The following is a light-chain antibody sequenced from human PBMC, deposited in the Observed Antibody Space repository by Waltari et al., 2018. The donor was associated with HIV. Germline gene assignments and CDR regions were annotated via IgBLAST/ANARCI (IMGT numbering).Light chain of an antibody. CDR2: RSN. CDR3: AAWDDSLSGWV. J-gene: IGLJ3*02. V-gene: IGLV1-47*01. Sequence: QSVLTQPPSASGTPGPRVTISCSGSSSNIGSTYVYWYQQLPATAPKLLIYRSNQRPSGVPDRFSGSKSGTSASLAISGLRSGDEADYYCAAWDDSLSGWVFGGGTKLTVL. CDR1: SSNIGSTY.